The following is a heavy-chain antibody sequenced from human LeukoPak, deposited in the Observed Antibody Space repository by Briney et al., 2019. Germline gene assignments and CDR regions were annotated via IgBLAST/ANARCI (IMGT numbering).Heavy chain of an antibody. CDR3: ARASLDSGSYYDYFDY. J-gene: IGHJ4*02. Sequence: GGSLRLSCAASGVTSNYMSWVRQAPGKGLEWVSSISSSSYIYYADSVKGRFTISRDNAKNSLYLQMNSLRAEETAVYYCARASLDSGSYYDYFDYWGQGTLVTVSS. CDR1: GVTSNY. V-gene: IGHV3-69-1*01. D-gene: IGHD1-26*01. CDR2: ISSSSYI.